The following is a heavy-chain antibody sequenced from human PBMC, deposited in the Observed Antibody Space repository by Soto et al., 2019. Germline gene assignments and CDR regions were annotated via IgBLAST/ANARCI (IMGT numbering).Heavy chain of an antibody. D-gene: IGHD2-15*01. J-gene: IGHJ4*02. CDR1: GYIFSSYW. Sequence: GESLKISCQGSGYIFSSYWIGWVRLMPGKGLEWMGIVYPGDSDTRYSPSFQGQVTISAYKSISTAFLQWSSLKASDAAMYYCARSLPRMRGFLCDFWGLGTLVTVSS. CDR2: VYPGDSDT. CDR3: ARSLPRMRGFLCDF. V-gene: IGHV5-51*01.